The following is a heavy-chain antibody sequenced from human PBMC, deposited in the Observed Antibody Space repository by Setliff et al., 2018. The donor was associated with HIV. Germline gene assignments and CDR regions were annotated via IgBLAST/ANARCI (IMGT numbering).Heavy chain of an antibody. V-gene: IGHV3-21*01. Sequence: PSETLSLTCAVSGYSISSGYYWGWIRQPPGKGLEWVSSISSSSSYIYYADSVKGRFTISRDNAKNSLYLQMNSLRAEDTAVYYCARDFTYYYDSSGYQGFDYWGQGTLVTAPQ. CDR1: GYSISSGYY. D-gene: IGHD3-22*01. CDR3: ARDFTYYYDSSGYQGFDY. J-gene: IGHJ4*02. CDR2: ISSSSSYI.